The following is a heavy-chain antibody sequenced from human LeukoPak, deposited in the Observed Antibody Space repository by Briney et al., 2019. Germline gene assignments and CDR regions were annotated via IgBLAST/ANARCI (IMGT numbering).Heavy chain of an antibody. Sequence: GGSLRLSCAASGFTFSNAWMSWVRQAPGQGLEWVGRIKSKTDGGTTDYAAAVKGRFTISRDDSKNTLYLQMVGLKTEDTAVYCCTLPPYYYDSTSYGVDVWGQGTTVTVSS. CDR2: IKSKTDGGTT. CDR3: TLPPYYYDSTSYGVDV. CDR1: GFTFSNAW. J-gene: IGHJ6*02. V-gene: IGHV3-15*01. D-gene: IGHD3-22*01.